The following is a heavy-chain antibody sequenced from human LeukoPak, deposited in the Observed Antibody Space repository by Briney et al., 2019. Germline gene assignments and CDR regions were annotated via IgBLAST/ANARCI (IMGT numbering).Heavy chain of an antibody. D-gene: IGHD4-11*01. CDR2: IIPIFGTA. CDR1: GGTFSNYA. Sequence: SVKVSCKASGGTFSNYAVSWVRQAPGQGLEWMEGIIPIFGTANYAQKFQGRVTIITDESMTTTYMELSSLRSEDTAVYFCARGDYSNYRGYYYYYYMDVWGKGTTVTVSS. V-gene: IGHV1-69*05. CDR3: ARGDYSNYRGYYYYYYMDV. J-gene: IGHJ6*03.